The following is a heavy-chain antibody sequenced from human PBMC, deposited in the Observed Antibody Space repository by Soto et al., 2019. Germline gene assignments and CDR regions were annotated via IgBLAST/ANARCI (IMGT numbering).Heavy chain of an antibody. D-gene: IGHD2-15*01. CDR2: IIPIFGTA. J-gene: IGHJ5*02. CDR3: ASRGYCSGGSCKIDP. V-gene: IGHV1-69*06. CDR1: GGTFSSYA. Sequence: SVKVSCKASGGTFSSYAISWVRQAPGQGLEWMGGIIPIFGTANYAQKFQGRVTITADKSTSTAYMELSSLRSEDTTVYYCASRGYCSGGSCKIDPWGQGTLVTVSS.